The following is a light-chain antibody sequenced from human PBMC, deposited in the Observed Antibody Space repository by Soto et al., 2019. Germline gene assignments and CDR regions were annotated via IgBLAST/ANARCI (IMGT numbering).Light chain of an antibody. CDR3: QQYSNWPIT. V-gene: IGKV3-11*01. J-gene: IGKJ5*01. Sequence: EIVLTQSPATLSLSPGERATLSCRASQSVSSYLAWYQQKPGQAPRLLIYDASNRATGIPDRFSGSGSGTDFTLTFSSLEPEDFAVYYCQQYSNWPITFGQGTRLEN. CDR1: QSVSSY. CDR2: DAS.